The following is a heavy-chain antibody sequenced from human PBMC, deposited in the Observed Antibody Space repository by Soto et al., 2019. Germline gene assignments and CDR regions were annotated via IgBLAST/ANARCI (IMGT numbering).Heavy chain of an antibody. V-gene: IGHV1-69*13. CDR2: IIPISGTT. CDR3: ARGYCSGGNCYSGMDV. CDR1: GGTFSTHA. J-gene: IGHJ6*02. Sequence: ASVKVSCKASGGTFSTHAIIWVRQAPGHGLEWMGGIIPISGTTYYTQKFQGRVTITADEPTSTAFMELSSLKSEATAVFYCARGYCSGGNCYSGMDVWGQGTMVTVSS. D-gene: IGHD2-15*01.